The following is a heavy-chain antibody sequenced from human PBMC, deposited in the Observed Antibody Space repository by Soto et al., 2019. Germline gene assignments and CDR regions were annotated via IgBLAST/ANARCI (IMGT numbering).Heavy chain of an antibody. J-gene: IGHJ4*02. CDR2: IYYSGST. CDR3: ARRTQYYGSGSYLFSGYFDY. V-gene: IGHV4-59*08. D-gene: IGHD3-10*01. CDR1: GGSISSYY. Sequence: SETLSLTCTVSGGSISSYYWSWIRQPPGKGLEWIGYIYYSGSTNYNPSLKSRVTISVDTSKNQFSLKLSSVTAADTAVYYCARRTQYYGSGSYLFSGYFDYWGQGTLVTVSS.